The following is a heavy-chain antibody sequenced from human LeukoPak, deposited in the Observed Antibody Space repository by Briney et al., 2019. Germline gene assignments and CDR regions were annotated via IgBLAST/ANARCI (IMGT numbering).Heavy chain of an antibody. CDR1: GYTFTGYY. CDR3: ARGGTHGDQYDILTGSLNWFDP. CDR2: INPNSGGT. D-gene: IGHD3-9*01. V-gene: IGHV1-2*02. Sequence: ASVNVSCKASGYTFTGYYMHWVRQAPGQGLEWMGWINPNSGGTNYAQKFQGRVTMTRDTSISTAYMDLSRLRSDDTAVYYCARGGTHGDQYDILTGSLNWFDPWGQGTLVTVSS. J-gene: IGHJ5*02.